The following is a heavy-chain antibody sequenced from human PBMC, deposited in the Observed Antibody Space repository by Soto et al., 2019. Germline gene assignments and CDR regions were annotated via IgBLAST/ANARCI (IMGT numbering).Heavy chain of an antibody. CDR3: TRDAPPYGPTYFDF. J-gene: IGHJ4*02. D-gene: IGHD2-21*01. CDR1: GYIFPDYG. V-gene: IGHV1-18*01. Sequence: QVRLVQSGAEVKKPGASVKVSCRASGYIFPDYGISWVRQAPGQGLEWMGWVSPYTGETKYAQKFXGXGXXTADRSTYTAYMELTSLRSDDSAVYYCTRDAPPYGPTYFDFWGQGTLVTVSS. CDR2: VSPYTGET.